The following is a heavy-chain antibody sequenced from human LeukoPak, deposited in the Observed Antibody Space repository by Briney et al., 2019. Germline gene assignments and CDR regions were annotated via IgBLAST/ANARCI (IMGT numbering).Heavy chain of an antibody. CDR1: GFTFSSYE. V-gene: IGHV3-48*03. CDR2: ISSSGSTI. CDR3: ARGARDIVLIVGNDYYGMDV. Sequence: GGSLRLSCASSGFTFSSYEMNWVRQAPGKGLEWVSYISSSGSTIYYADSVKGRFTISRDNAKNSLYLQMNSLRAEDTAVYYCARGARDIVLIVGNDYYGMDVWGQGTTVTVSS. J-gene: IGHJ6*02. D-gene: IGHD2-8*01.